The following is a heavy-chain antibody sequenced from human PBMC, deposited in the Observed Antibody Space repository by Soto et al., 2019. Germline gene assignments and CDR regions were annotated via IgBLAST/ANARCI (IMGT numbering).Heavy chain of an antibody. CDR3: ASCFVLTGYYNEYAFDI. CDR1: GYIVTSYW. Sequence: GEPLKISCKGSGYIVTSYWIGGVLQMAEKSMGWMRIIYPGDYDPRYSPSFQGQVTISANKYISTSYLQWSSLKASDTDMYYCASCFVLTGYYNEYAFDIWGQGTMVTVPS. CDR2: IYPGDYDP. D-gene: IGHD3-9*01. V-gene: IGHV5-51*01. J-gene: IGHJ3*02.